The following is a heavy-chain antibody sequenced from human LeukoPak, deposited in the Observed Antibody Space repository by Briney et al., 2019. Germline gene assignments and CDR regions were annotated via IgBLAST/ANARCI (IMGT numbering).Heavy chain of an antibody. Sequence: GASVEVSCKASGGTFSSYAISWVRQAPGQGLEWMGRIIPILGIANYAQKFQGRVTITADKSTSTAYMELSSLRSEDTAVYYCARASRGIAAAGTGSLGFDPWGQGTLVTVSS. J-gene: IGHJ5*02. CDR1: GGTFSSYA. CDR2: IIPILGIA. D-gene: IGHD6-13*01. V-gene: IGHV1-69*04. CDR3: ARASRGIAAAGTGSLGFDP.